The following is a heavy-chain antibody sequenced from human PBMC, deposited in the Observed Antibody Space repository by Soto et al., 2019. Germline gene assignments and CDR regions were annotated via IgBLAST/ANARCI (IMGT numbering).Heavy chain of an antibody. J-gene: IGHJ3*02. V-gene: IGHV3-23*01. D-gene: IGHD1-26*01. CDR3: SKEVLPRGRADAFDI. Sequence: EVQLLESGGGLVQPGGSLRLSCAASGFTFSSYAMSWVRQAPGKGLEWVSAISGSGGSTYYADSVKGRFTISRDNSKNKQYMQMNTLRAEDTAVYYCSKEVLPRGRADAFDIWGQGTIVTVSS. CDR2: ISGSGGST. CDR1: GFTFSSYA.